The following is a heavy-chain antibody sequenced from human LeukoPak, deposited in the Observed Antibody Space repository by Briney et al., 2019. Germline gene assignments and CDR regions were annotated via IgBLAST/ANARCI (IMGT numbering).Heavy chain of an antibody. CDR3: AREIAHYDSSGYYWWFDP. J-gene: IGHJ5*02. Sequence: GGSLRLSCAASGFTFSSYSMNWVRQAPGKGLEWVSSISSSSSYIYYADSVKGRFTISRDNAKNSLYLQMNSLRAEDTAVYYCAREIAHYDSSGYYWWFDPWGQGTLVTVSS. CDR2: ISSSSSYI. V-gene: IGHV3-21*01. CDR1: GFTFSSYS. D-gene: IGHD3-22*01.